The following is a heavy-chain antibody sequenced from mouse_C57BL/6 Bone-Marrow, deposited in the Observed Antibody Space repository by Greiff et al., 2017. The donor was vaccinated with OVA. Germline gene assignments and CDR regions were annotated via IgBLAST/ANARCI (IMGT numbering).Heavy chain of an antibody. CDR1: GYTFTDYN. Sequence: VQLQQSGPELVKPGASVKMSCKASGYTFTDYNMHWVKQSHGKSLDWIGYINPNNGGTSSNQKFKGKATWTVTKSSSPAYMELRSLTSEDSAVYYCARGYYGSNWYFDVWGTGTTVTVSS. CDR3: ARGYYGSNWYFDV. CDR2: INPNNGGT. J-gene: IGHJ1*03. V-gene: IGHV1-22*01. D-gene: IGHD1-1*01.